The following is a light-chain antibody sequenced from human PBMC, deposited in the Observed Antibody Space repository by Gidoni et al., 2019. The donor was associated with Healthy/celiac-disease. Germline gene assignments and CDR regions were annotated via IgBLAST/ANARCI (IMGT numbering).Light chain of an antibody. CDR3: QKYNSAPWT. Sequence: DIQMTKSPSSLSASVGDRVTITCRASQGISNYLAWYQQKPGKVPKLLIYAASTLQSGVPSRFSGSGSGTDFTLPISSLQPEDVSTYYCQKYNSAPWTFGQGTKVEIK. J-gene: IGKJ1*01. CDR1: QGISNY. V-gene: IGKV1-27*01. CDR2: AAS.